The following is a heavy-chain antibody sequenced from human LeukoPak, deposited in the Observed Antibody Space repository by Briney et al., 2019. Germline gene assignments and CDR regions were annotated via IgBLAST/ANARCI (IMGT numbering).Heavy chain of an antibody. Sequence: GSLRLSCTASGFTFGDYAMSWFRQAPGKGLVWVSRINSDGSSTSYADSVKGRFTISRDNAKNTLYLQMNSLRAEDTAVYYCARGATGTSIGSYWGQGTLVTVSS. CDR2: INSDGSST. CDR1: GFTFGDYA. D-gene: IGHD1-1*01. CDR3: ARGATGTSIGSY. V-gene: IGHV3-74*01. J-gene: IGHJ4*02.